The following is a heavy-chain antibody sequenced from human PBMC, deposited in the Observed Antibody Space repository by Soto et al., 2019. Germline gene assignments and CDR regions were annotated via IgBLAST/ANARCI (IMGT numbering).Heavy chain of an antibody. D-gene: IGHD6-25*01. J-gene: IGHJ4*02. CDR3: ARGGEAAAPGDY. CDR1: GCTVSSNY. V-gene: IGHV3-53*01. Sequence: GGSLRRSCAASGCTVSSNYMSWVRQPPGKGLEWVSVIYSGGSTYYADSVKGRFTISRDNSKNTLFLQMNSLRAEDTAVYYCARGGEAAAPGDYWGQGTLVTVSS. CDR2: IYSGGST.